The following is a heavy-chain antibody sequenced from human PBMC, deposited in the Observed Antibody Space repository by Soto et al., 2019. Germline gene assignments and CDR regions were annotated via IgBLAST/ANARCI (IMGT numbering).Heavy chain of an antibody. CDR3: SSGYGDYVRDY. J-gene: IGHJ4*02. CDR1: GFTFSGSA. CDR2: IRSKANNYAT. Sequence: EVQLVESGGGLVQPGESLKLSCAVSGFTFSGSAMHWVRQASGKGLEWVGRIRSKANNYATAYAASVKGRFTISRDESKNTAYLQMNSLKIEDTAEDYCSSGYGDYVRDYWGQGTLVTVSS. V-gene: IGHV3-73*01. D-gene: IGHD4-17*01.